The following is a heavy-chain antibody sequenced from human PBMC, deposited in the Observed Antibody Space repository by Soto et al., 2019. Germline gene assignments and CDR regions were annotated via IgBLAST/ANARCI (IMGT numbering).Heavy chain of an antibody. CDR3: AKDRERDAWYEDY. V-gene: IGHV3-23*01. CDR2: ISGSDGST. CDR1: GFSFSSYA. D-gene: IGHD6-13*01. J-gene: IGHJ4*02. Sequence: DVQLLESGGGLVEPGGSLRLSGVASGFSFSSYAMTWVRQAPGRGLEWVSVISGSDGSTYYADAVKGRFTISRDNSKNTLYLQMNSLRAEDTAVYYCAKDRERDAWYEDYWGQGTLVTVS.